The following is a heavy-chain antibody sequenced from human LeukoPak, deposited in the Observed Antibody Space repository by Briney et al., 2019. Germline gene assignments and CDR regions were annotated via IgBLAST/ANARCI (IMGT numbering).Heavy chain of an antibody. J-gene: IGHJ4*02. V-gene: IGHV3-23*01. CDR1: GFTFSSYA. CDR3: AKDPRVGSRVATPCH. D-gene: IGHD5-24*01. CDR2: ISGSGGST. Sequence: GGSLRLSCAASGFTFSSYAMSWVRQAPGKGLEWVSAISGSGGSTYYADSVKGRFTTSRDNSKSTLFLQMNSLRAEDTAVYYCAKDPRVGSRVATPCHWGQGTLVTVSS.